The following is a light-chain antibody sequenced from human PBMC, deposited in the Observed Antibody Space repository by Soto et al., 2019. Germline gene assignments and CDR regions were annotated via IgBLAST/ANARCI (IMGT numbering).Light chain of an antibody. CDR2: EGS. Sequence: QSALTQPASVSGSPGQSITISCTGTSSDVGSYNLVSWYQQHPGKAPKHMIYEGSKRLSGVSNRFSGSKSGNTASLTISGLQAEDEADYYCCSYAGSSTFDVVFGGGTKLTVL. CDR3: CSYAGSSTFDVV. CDR1: SSDVGSYNL. J-gene: IGLJ2*01. V-gene: IGLV2-23*03.